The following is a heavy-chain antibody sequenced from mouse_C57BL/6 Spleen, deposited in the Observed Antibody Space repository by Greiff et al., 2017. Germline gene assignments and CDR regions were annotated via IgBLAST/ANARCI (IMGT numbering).Heavy chain of an antibody. D-gene: IGHD1-1*01. V-gene: IGHV1-42*01. CDR2: INPSTGGT. CDR3: ARGHYYGSSPYAMDY. Sequence: VQLQQSGPELVKPGASVKISCKASGYSFTGYYMNWVKQSPEKSLEWIGEINPSTGGTTYNQKFKAKATLTVDKSSSTAYMQLKSLTSEDSAVYYCARGHYYGSSPYAMDYWGQGTSVTVSS. CDR1: GYSFTGYY. J-gene: IGHJ4*01.